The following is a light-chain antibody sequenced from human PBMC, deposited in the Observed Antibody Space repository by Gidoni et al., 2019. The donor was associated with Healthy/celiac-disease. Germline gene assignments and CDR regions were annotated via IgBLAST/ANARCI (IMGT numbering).Light chain of an antibody. CDR3: QQRSNWPLLT. CDR1: QSVSSY. J-gene: IGKJ4*01. V-gene: IGKV3-11*01. CDR2: DAT. Sequence: EIVLPQSPATLSLSPGERATLSCRASQSVSSYLAWYQQKRGQAPRLLIYDATNRATGIPARFSGSGSGTDFTLTISSLEPEDFAVYYCQQRSNWPLLTFGGGTKVEIK.